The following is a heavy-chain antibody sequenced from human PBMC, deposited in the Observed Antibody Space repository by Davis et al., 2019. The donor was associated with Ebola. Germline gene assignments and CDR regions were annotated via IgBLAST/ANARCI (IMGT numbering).Heavy chain of an antibody. CDR3: ARRILGDSRGAVDV. V-gene: IGHV3-9*03. J-gene: IGHJ6*02. CDR2: ITWNSGKI. D-gene: IGHD2-15*01. CDR1: GFTFEDYA. Sequence: PGGSLRLSCGGSGFTFEDYAMYWVRQVPGKGLEWVSSITWNSGKIAYSDSVKGRFTISRDNAKDSLYLHMNSLRDDDMAVYYCARRILGDSRGAVDVWGQGTTVTVSS.